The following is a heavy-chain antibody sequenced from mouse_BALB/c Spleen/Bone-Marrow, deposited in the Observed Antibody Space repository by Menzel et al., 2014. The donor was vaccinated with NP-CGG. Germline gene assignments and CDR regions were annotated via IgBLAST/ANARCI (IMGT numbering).Heavy chain of an antibody. Sequence: QVQLKESGAELVKPGASVKLSCKAPGYTFTSYYMYWVKQRPGQGLEWIGEINPSNGGTNFNEKFKSKATLTVDKSSSTAYMQLSSLTSEDSAVYYCTSFAYWGQGTLVTVSA. J-gene: IGHJ3*01. CDR3: TSFAY. CDR1: GYTFTSYY. V-gene: IGHV1S81*02. CDR2: INPSNGGT.